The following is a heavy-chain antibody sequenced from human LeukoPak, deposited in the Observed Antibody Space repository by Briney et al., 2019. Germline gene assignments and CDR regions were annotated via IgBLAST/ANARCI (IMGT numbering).Heavy chain of an antibody. D-gene: IGHD1-26*01. CDR1: GFTFSSYA. J-gene: IGHJ4*02. V-gene: IGHV3-30-3*01. CDR2: ISYDGSNK. CDR3: ARAEWELLNFDY. Sequence: GGSLRLSCAASGFTFSSYAMHWVRQAPGKGLEWVAVISYDGSNKYYADSVKGRFTISRDNSKNTLYLQMNGLRAEDTAVYYCARAEWELLNFDYWGQGTLVTVSS.